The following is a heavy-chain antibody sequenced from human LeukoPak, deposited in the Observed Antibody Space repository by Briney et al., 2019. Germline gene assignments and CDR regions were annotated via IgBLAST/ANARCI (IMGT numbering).Heavy chain of an antibody. V-gene: IGHV3-21*04. CDR2: ISSSSSYI. CDR1: GFTFSSYS. J-gene: IGHJ3*02. D-gene: IGHD3-10*01. Sequence: AGGSLRLSCAASGFTFSSYSMNWVRQAPGKGLEWVSSISSSSSYIYYADSVKGRFTISRDNAKNSLYLQMNSLRSEDTAVYYCARAIWFGDAFDIWGQGTMVTVSS. CDR3: ARAIWFGDAFDI.